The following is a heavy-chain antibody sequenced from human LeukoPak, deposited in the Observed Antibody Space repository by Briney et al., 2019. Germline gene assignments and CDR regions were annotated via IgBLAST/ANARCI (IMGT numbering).Heavy chain of an antibody. Sequence: GGSLRLSCAASGFTFSSYEMNWVRQAPGKGLEWVPYISSSGSTIYYADSVKGRFTISRDNAKNSLYLQMNSLRAEDTAVYYCARGTVTMVDYWGQGTLVTVSS. V-gene: IGHV3-48*03. CDR2: ISSSGSTI. CDR1: GFTFSSYE. J-gene: IGHJ4*02. D-gene: IGHD3-10*01. CDR3: ARGTVTMVDY.